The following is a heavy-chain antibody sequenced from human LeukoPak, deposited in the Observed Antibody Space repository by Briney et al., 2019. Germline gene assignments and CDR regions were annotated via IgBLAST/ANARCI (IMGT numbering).Heavy chain of an antibody. V-gene: IGHV3-9*01. CDR2: ISWNSGSI. Sequence: GRSLRLSCAASGFTFDDYAMHWVRQAPGKGLEWVSGISWNSGSIGYADSVKGRFTISRDNAKNSLYLQMNSLRAEDTALYYYAKETAGYSSGWPAYYYYGMDVWGQGTTVTVSS. J-gene: IGHJ6*02. D-gene: IGHD6-19*01. CDR1: GFTFDDYA. CDR3: AKETAGYSSGWPAYYYYGMDV.